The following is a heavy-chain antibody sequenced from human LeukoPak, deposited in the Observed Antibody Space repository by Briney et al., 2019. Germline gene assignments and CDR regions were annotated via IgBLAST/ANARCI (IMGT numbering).Heavy chain of an antibody. CDR1: GETLSGHY. CDR3: ARDIAARRNSDAFDI. V-gene: IGHV4-34*01. D-gene: IGHD6-6*01. Sequence: PSGTLSLTCAVSGETLSGHYWSWIRQPPGKGLEWIGEINHSGSTNYNPSLKSRVTISVDTSKNQFSLNLSSVTAADTAVYYCARDIAARRNSDAFDIWGQGTMVTVSS. CDR2: INHSGST. J-gene: IGHJ3*02.